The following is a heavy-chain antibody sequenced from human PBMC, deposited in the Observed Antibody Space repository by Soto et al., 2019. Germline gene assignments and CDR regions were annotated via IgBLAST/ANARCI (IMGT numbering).Heavy chain of an antibody. CDR1: GFTFSSYG. V-gene: IGHV3-30*18. D-gene: IGHD6-6*01. CDR3: AKDYGSSAYYFDY. CDR2: ISYDGSNK. Sequence: PGGSLTLSCAASGFTFSSYGMHWVRQAPGKGLEWVAVISYDGSNKYYEDSVKGRFTISRDNSKNTLYLQMNSLRAEDTAVYYCAKDYGSSAYYFDYWGQGTLVTVSS. J-gene: IGHJ4*02.